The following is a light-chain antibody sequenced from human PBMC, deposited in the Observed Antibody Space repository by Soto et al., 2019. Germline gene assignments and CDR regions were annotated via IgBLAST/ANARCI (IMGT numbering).Light chain of an antibody. V-gene: IGKV1-39*01. CDR1: QSISNY. CDR3: QQSYSTLFT. Sequence: DIQMTQSPSSLFASVGDRVTITCRASQSISNYLNWYQQKPGKAPKLLIYAASSLQSGVPSRFSGSGSGTDVTLTISSLQPEDFATYYCQQSYSTLFTFGPGTKVDFK. CDR2: AAS. J-gene: IGKJ3*01.